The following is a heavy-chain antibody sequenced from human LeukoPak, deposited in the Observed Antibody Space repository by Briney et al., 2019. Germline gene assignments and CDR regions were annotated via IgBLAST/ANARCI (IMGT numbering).Heavy chain of an antibody. CDR1: GFTFSNYA. Sequence: PGGSLRLSCVASGFTFSNYAMSWVRQAPGKGLEWVSLISGSIGSTSYAGSVKGRFTISRDTSKNTLYLQMNSLRAEDTAIYYCAKGMTTVTTRSPLDYWGQGTLVTVS. D-gene: IGHD4-17*01. CDR3: AKGMTTVTTRSPLDY. CDR2: ISGSIGST. V-gene: IGHV3-23*01. J-gene: IGHJ4*02.